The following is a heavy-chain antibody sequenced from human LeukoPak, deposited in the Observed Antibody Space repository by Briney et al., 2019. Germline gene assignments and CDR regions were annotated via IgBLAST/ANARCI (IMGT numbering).Heavy chain of an antibody. CDR3: AGANYDFWSAYYRGDY. Sequence: SETLSLTCTVSGGSISSYYWSWIRQPPGKGLEWIGYIYYSGSPNHNPSLRSRGTISLDTSKNQFSLKLSSVTAADTAVYYCAGANYDFWSAYYRGDYWGQGTLVTVSS. CDR1: GGSISSYY. V-gene: IGHV4-59*01. J-gene: IGHJ4*02. CDR2: IYYSGSP. D-gene: IGHD3-3*01.